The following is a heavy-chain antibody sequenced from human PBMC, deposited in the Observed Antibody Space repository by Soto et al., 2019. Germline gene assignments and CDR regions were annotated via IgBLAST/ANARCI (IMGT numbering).Heavy chain of an antibody. Sequence: QVHLVQSGAEVKKPGASVKVSCKGSGYGFTTYGITWVRQAPGQGLEWMAWISAHNGNTNYAQELQGSVTVTRDTSTTTAYMELRRLRSDDTGVYYCARGRYGDYWGQGALVTVSS. CDR3: ARGRYGDY. CDR1: GYGFTTYG. CDR2: ISAHNGNT. V-gene: IGHV1-18*01. J-gene: IGHJ4*02. D-gene: IGHD1-1*01.